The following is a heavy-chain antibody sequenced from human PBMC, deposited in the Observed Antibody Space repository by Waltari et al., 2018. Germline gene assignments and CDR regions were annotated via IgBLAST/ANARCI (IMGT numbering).Heavy chain of an antibody. D-gene: IGHD2-2*01. Sequence: QVQLVQSGAEVKKPGASMKVSCKAFGYTFTGYYMHWVRQAPGQGLEWMGWINPNRGGTNDAQKFQGRVTMTRDTSISTAYMELSRLRSDDTAVYYCARGEDFVVVPASRFDPWGQGTLVTVSS. CDR2: INPNRGGT. J-gene: IGHJ5*02. CDR3: ARGEDFVVVPASRFDP. CDR1: GYTFTGYY. V-gene: IGHV1-2*02.